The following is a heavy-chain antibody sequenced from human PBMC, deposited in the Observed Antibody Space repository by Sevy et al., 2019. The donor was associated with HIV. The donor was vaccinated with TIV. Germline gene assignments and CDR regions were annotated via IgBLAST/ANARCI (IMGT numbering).Heavy chain of an antibody. CDR3: ARDVGCGLLYALTEVFDV. J-gene: IGHJ3*01. CDR2: IWDDGHNK. Sequence: GGSLRLSCVASGFTFSVSGMHWVRQAPGKGLEWLAAIWDDGHNKYYGDSVKGRFTISRDNSKNSLYLEMNSLRVEDTAMYYCARDVGCGLLYALTEVFDVWGQGTMVTVSS. D-gene: IGHD2-2*01. V-gene: IGHV3-33*01. CDR1: GFTFSVSG.